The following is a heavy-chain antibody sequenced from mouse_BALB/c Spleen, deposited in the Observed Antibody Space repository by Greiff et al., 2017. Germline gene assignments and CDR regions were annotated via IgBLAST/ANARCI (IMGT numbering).Heavy chain of an antibody. J-gene: IGHJ4*01. CDR3: ARGWLLRNYAMDY. V-gene: IGHV5-4*02. Sequence: EVKLVESGGGLVKPGGSLKLSCAASGFTFSDYYMYWVRQTPEKRLEWVATISDGGSYTYYPDSVKGRFTISRDNAKNNLYLQMSSLKSEDTAMYYCARGWLLRNYAMDYWGQGTSVTVSS. D-gene: IGHD2-3*01. CDR2: ISDGGSYT. CDR1: GFTFSDYY.